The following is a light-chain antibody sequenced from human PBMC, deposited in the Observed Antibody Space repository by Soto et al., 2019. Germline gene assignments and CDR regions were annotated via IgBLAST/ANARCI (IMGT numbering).Light chain of an antibody. V-gene: IGLV2-23*01. CDR2: EGS. J-gene: IGLJ3*02. CDR3: CSYAGTTTWV. CDR1: SSDVGGYKL. Sequence: QSALTQPASVSGSPGQSITISCTGTSSDVGGYKLVSWYQQHPGKAPNALLYEGSERPSGVSDRFSGSKSGNTASLTISGLQAEDEADYYCCSYAGTTTWVFGGGTKLTVL.